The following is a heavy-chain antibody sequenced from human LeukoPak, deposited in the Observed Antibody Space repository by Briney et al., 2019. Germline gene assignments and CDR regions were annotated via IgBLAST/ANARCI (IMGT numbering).Heavy chain of an antibody. V-gene: IGHV3-48*02. CDR1: GFTFSSYS. Sequence: GGSLRLSCAASGFTFSSYSMNWVRQAPGKGLEWVSYISSSSSTIYYADSVKGRFTISRDNAKNSLYLQMNSLRDEDTAVYYCARDPDAVEAHRDLDYWGERTGVTVS. CDR3: ARDPDAVEAHRDLDY. J-gene: IGHJ4*02. CDR2: ISSSSSTI. D-gene: IGHD2-2*01.